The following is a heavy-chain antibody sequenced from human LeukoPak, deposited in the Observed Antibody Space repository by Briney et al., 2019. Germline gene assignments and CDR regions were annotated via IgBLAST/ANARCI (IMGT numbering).Heavy chain of an antibody. CDR2: ISGSGGST. D-gene: IGHD2-2*01. J-gene: IGHJ6*03. CDR1: GFTFSSYA. V-gene: IGHV3-23*01. CDR3: AKTDYCSSTSCYSGYYYYYYYMDV. Sequence: GGSLRLSCAASGFTFSSYAMSWVRQAPGKGLEWVSAISGSGGSTYYADSVKGRFTISRDNSKNTLYLQMNSLRAEDTAVYYCAKTDYCSSTSCYSGYYYYYYYMDVWGKGTTVTVSS.